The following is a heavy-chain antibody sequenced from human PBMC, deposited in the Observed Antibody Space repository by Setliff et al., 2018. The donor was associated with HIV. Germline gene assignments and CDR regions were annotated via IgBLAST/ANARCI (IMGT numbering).Heavy chain of an antibody. Sequence: SETLSLICTVSGGSISGSVWSWIRQPPGKGLEFVGYVYYMGRTTYNPSLKSRLTISVDKSKSQFSLKVRSVTAADTAVYYCARMDSSTWPDYYFYGMDVWGRGTTVTVSS. CDR2: VYYMGRT. CDR3: ARMDSSTWPDYYFYGMDV. D-gene: IGHD2-2*01. CDR1: GGSISGSV. V-gene: IGHV4-59*01. J-gene: IGHJ6*02.